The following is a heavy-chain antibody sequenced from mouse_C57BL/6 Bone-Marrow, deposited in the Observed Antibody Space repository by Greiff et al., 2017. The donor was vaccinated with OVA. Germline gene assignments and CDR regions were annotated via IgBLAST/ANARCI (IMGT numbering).Heavy chain of an antibody. CDR3: AKNDPWFAY. V-gene: IGHV2-5*01. J-gene: IGHJ3*01. Sequence: VKVVESGPGLVQPSQSLSITCTVSGFSLTSYGVHWVRQSPGKGLEWLGVIWRGGSTDYNAAFMSRLSITKDNSKSQVFFKMNSLQADDTAIYYCAKNDPWFAYWGQGTLVTVSA. CDR2: IWRGGST. CDR1: GFSLTSYG.